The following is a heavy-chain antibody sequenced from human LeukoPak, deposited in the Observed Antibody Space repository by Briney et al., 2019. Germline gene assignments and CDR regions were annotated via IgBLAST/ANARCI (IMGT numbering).Heavy chain of an antibody. D-gene: IGHD3-10*01. CDR2: ISASGST. Sequence: PSETLSLTCTVSGGSTSSATYYWSWFRQPAGKELGWIGRISASGSTNYSPSLKSRLTISVDTSKHQFSLKLSSVTAADTAVYYCARATYGSEYWGQGTLVTVSS. CDR3: ARATYGSEY. CDR1: GGSTSSATYY. J-gene: IGHJ4*02. V-gene: IGHV4-61*02.